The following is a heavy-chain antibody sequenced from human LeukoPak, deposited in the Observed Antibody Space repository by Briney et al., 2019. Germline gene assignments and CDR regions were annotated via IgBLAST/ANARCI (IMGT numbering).Heavy chain of an antibody. CDR3: ARDPSSGKACFDY. CDR2: ISSSSSYI. CDR1: GFTFSSYS. J-gene: IGHJ4*02. V-gene: IGHV3-21*01. Sequence: SGGSLRLSCAASGFTFSSYSMNWVRQAPGKGLEWVSSISSSSSYIYYADSVKGRFTISRDNAKNSLYLQMNSLRAEDTAVYYCARDPSSGKACFDYWGQGTLVTVSS. D-gene: IGHD3-22*01.